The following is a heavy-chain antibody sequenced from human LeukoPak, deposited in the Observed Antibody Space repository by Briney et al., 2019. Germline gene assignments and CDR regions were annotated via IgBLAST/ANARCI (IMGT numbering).Heavy chain of an antibody. V-gene: IGHV3-48*03. J-gene: IGHJ6*02. Sequence: PGGSLRLSCAASGFIFSGYEMNWVRQAPGKGLEWVSYISISGATIYNADSEGRFTISRDNAKKSLYLQMNSLRAEDTAVYHCARVRVLAMDVWGQGTTVIVSS. D-gene: IGHD4-17*01. CDR3: ARVRVLAMDV. CDR2: ISISGATI. CDR1: GFIFSGYE.